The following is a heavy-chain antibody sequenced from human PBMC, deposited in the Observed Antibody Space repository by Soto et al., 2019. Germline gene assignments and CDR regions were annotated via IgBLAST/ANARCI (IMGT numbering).Heavy chain of an antibody. Sequence: EVQLVESGGGLVQPGGSLRLSCAASGFTFSSYSMNWVRQAPGKGLEWASYISSSSSTIYYADSVKGRFTISRDNAKNTLYLQMNSLRDEDTAVYYCARDFTIFGVVHSGFDPLGQGTLVTVSS. CDR2: ISSSSSTI. V-gene: IGHV3-48*02. CDR1: GFTFSSYS. CDR3: ARDFTIFGVVHSGFDP. J-gene: IGHJ5*02. D-gene: IGHD3-3*01.